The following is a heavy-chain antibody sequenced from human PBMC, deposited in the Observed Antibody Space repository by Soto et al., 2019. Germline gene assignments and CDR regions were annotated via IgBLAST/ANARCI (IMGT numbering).Heavy chain of an antibody. V-gene: IGHV1-2*02. J-gene: IGHJ5*02. Sequence: ASVKVSYKASGYTFTGYYMHWVRQAPGQGLEWMGWINPNSGGTNYAQKFQGRVTMTRDTSISTAYMELSRLRSDDTAVYYCARGHYDSSGYYDNWFDPWGQGTLVTVSS. CDR2: INPNSGGT. CDR3: ARGHYDSSGYYDNWFDP. D-gene: IGHD3-22*01. CDR1: GYTFTGYY.